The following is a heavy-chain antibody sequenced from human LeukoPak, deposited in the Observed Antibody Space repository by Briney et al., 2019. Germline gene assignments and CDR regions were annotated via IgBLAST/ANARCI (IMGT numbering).Heavy chain of an antibody. CDR1: GGTFSSYA. V-gene: IGHV1-69*04. CDR3: ARSLVGVPTKSSFDY. J-gene: IGHJ4*02. CDR2: IIPILGIA. D-gene: IGHD3-16*01. Sequence: SVKVSCKASGGTFSSYAISWVRQAPGQGLEWMGRIIPILGIANYAQKFQGRVTITADKSTSTAYMELSSLRSEDTAVYYCARSLVGVPTKSSFDYWGQGTLVTVSS.